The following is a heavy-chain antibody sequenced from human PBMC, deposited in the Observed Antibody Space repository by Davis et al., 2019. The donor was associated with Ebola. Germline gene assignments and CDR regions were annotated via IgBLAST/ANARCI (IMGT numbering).Heavy chain of an antibody. V-gene: IGHV4-39*07. CDR3: ARGEVAVAGTGLAYYYYGMDV. D-gene: IGHD6-19*01. CDR1: GGSISSSSYY. Sequence: SETLSLTCTVSGGSISSSSYYWSWIRQPPGKGLEWIGEINHSGSTNYNPSLKSRVTISVDTSKNQFSLKLSSVTAADTAVYYCARGEVAVAGTGLAYYYYGMDVWGKGTTVTVSS. J-gene: IGHJ6*04. CDR2: INHSGST.